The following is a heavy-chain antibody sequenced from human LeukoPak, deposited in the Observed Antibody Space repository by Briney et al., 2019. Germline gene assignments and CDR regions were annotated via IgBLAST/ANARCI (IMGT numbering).Heavy chain of an antibody. V-gene: IGHV7-4-1*02. Sequence: ASVKVSCKASGGTFSSYAMNWVRQAPGQGLEWMGWINTNTGNPTYAQGFTGRFVFSLDTSVSTAYLQISSLKAEGTAVYYCARRRAGSGSYRGYYYYTDVWGKGTTVTVSS. CDR3: ARRRAGSGSYRGYYYYTDV. CDR2: INTNTGNP. J-gene: IGHJ6*03. D-gene: IGHD3-10*01. CDR1: GGTFSSYA.